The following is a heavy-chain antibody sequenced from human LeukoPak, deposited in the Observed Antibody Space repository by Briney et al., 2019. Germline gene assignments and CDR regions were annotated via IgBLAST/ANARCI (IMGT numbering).Heavy chain of an antibody. CDR2: FDPEDGET. J-gene: IGHJ5*02. Sequence: GASVKVSCKVSGYTLTELSFHWVRQAPGKGLEWMGGFDPEDGETIYAQKFQGRVTMTEDTSTDTAYMELSGLRSEDTAVYYCATDYTNFGVVIPFDPWGQGTLVTVSS. CDR3: ATDYTNFGVVIPFDP. CDR1: GYTLTELS. D-gene: IGHD3-3*01. V-gene: IGHV1-24*01.